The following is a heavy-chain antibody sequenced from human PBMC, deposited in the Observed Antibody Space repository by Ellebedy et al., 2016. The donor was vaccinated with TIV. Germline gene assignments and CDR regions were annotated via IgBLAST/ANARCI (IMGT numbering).Heavy chain of an antibody. CDR3: AVGRPNYGDFPS. CDR1: GFTVSSNY. V-gene: IGHV3-53*01. D-gene: IGHD4-17*01. J-gene: IGHJ5*02. CDR2: IYAGGTT. Sequence: GGSLRLXCAVSGFTVSSNYMSWVRQAPGRGLEWVSVIYAGGTTDYVASVKGRFSISRDTSKNTLFLQMNSLRADDTAIYYYAVGRPNYGDFPSWGQGTLVTVSS.